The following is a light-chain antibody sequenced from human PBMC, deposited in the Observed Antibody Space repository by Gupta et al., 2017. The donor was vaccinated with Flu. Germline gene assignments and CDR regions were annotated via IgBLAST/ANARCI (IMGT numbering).Light chain of an antibody. CDR3: QQYGSSPFT. V-gene: IGKV3-20*01. Sequence: GTLYVSPGESATLSCRASQSISNNFLAWYQQKPGQAPRLLIYGASSRATGIPDRFSGSGSGTEFTLTISRLEPEDFAVYYCQQYGSSPFTFGPGTKVDIK. J-gene: IGKJ3*01. CDR1: QSISNNF. CDR2: GAS.